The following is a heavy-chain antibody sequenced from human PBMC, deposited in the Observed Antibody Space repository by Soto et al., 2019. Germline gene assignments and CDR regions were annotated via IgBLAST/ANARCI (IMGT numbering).Heavy chain of an antibody. CDR3: ARLMVRGVIILWNAFDI. V-gene: IGHV4-59*12. CDR2: IYYSGST. D-gene: IGHD3-10*01. Sequence: TSETLSLTCTVSGGSISSYYWSWIRQPPGKGLEWIGYIYYSGSTNYNPSLKSRVTISVDTSKNQFSLKLSSVTAADTAVYYCARLMVRGVIILWNAFDIWGQGTMVTVSS. CDR1: GGSISSYY. J-gene: IGHJ3*02.